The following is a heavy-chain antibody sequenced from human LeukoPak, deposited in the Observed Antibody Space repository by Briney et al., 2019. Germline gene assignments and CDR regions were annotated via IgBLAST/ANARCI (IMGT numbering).Heavy chain of an antibody. CDR1: GFTFSSCG. V-gene: IGHV3-30*02. CDR2: IRYDGSNK. Sequence: GGSLRLSCAASGFTFSSCGMHWVRQAPGKGLEWVAFIRYDGSNKYYADSVKGRFTISRDNSKNTLYLQMNSLRAEDTAVYYCAKRDTAMVTGSLFDYWGQGTLVTVSS. J-gene: IGHJ4*02. CDR3: AKRDTAMVTGSLFDY. D-gene: IGHD5-18*01.